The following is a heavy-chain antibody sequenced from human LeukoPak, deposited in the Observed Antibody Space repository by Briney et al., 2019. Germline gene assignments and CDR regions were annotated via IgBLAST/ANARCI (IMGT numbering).Heavy chain of an antibody. D-gene: IGHD2-15*01. V-gene: IGHV1-18*01. J-gene: IGHJ5*02. Sequence: GASVKVSCKASGYTFTSYGISWVRQAPGQGLEGMGWISAYNGNTNYAQKLQGRVTMTTDTSTSTAYMELRSLRSDDTAVYYCARGYCSGGSCYSVENWFDPWGQGTLVTVSS. CDR3: ARGYCSGGSCYSVENWFDP. CDR2: ISAYNGNT. CDR1: GYTFTSYG.